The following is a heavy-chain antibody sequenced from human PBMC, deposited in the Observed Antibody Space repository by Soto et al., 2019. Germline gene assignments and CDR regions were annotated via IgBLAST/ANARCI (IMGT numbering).Heavy chain of an antibody. CDR3: ARDNGGNPDFDY. Sequence: EVQLVESGGGLVQPGGSLRLSCAGSGFTFSSYSMNWVRQAPGKGLEWVSSISSSSSYIYYADSVKGRFTISRDNAKNSLYLQMNSLRAEDTAVYYCARDNGGNPDFDYWGQGTLVTVSS. CDR1: GFTFSSYS. D-gene: IGHD2-15*01. CDR2: ISSSSSYI. V-gene: IGHV3-21*01. J-gene: IGHJ4*02.